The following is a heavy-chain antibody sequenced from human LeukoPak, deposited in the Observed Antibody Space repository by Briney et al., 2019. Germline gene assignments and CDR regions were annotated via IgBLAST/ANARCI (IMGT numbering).Heavy chain of an antibody. CDR2: ISRDATEK. J-gene: IGHJ5*02. V-gene: IGHV3-30-3*01. CDR1: GFTFSNFA. Sequence: GGSLRLSCAASGFTFSNFAMHWVRQAPGKGLEWVAVISRDATEKYYADSVRGRFTISRDNSKNTLYLQMISLRAEDTAVYYCARPLERIAAPGGNPENWFDPWGQGTLVTVSS. CDR3: ARPLERIAAPGGNPENWFDP. D-gene: IGHD6-13*01.